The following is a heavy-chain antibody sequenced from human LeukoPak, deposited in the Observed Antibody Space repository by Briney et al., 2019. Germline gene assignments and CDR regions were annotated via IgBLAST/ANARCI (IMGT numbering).Heavy chain of an antibody. J-gene: IGHJ6*02. CDR3: ARVRSGSLGYGMDV. CDR1: GFTFSSYD. V-gene: IGHV3-13*01. Sequence: GGSLRLSCAASGFTFSSYDMHWVRQVTGKGLEWVSDIGTVGDTYYAGSVKGRFTISRENAKNSLYLQMNSLRAGDTAVYYCARVRSGSLGYGMDVWGQGTTVNVSS. CDR2: IGTVGDT. D-gene: IGHD1-26*01.